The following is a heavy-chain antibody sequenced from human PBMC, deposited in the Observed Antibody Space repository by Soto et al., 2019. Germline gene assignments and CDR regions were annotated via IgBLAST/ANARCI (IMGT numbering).Heavy chain of an antibody. J-gene: IGHJ4*02. Sequence: LRLSCAASGFTFDDYAMHWVRQAPGKGLEWVSGISWNSGSIGYADSVKGRFTISRDNAKNSLYLQMNSLRAEDTALYYCAKGMGIAVAGAFDYWGQGTLVTVSS. V-gene: IGHV3-9*01. D-gene: IGHD6-19*01. CDR1: GFTFDDYA. CDR2: ISWNSGSI. CDR3: AKGMGIAVAGAFDY.